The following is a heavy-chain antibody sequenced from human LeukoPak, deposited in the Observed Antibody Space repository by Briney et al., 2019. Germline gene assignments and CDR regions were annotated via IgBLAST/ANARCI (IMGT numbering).Heavy chain of an antibody. CDR3: AKDAERGFDFSNSLQS. CDR1: GLTFSQYG. V-gene: IGHV3-33*06. CDR2: IWHDGSDK. Sequence: PERSLRLSCSASGLTFSQYGFHGVRQAPGKGLEWVAVIWHDGSDKYYGDSVKGRFTISRDNSNKSVYLQLSSLRVEDTAVYYCAKDAERGFDFSNSLQSWGQGTLVTVSS. D-gene: IGHD4-11*01. J-gene: IGHJ4*02.